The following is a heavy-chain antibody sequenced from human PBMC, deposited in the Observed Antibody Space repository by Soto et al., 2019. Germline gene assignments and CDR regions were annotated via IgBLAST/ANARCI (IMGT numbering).Heavy chain of an antibody. V-gene: IGHV3-30-3*01. J-gene: IGHJ4*02. D-gene: IGHD1-26*01. CDR3: ARDRVGATFFLDY. Sequence: QVQLVESGGGVVQPGRSLRLSCAASGFTFSSYAMHWVRQAPGKGLEWVAVISYDGSNKYYADSVKGRFTISRDNSKTTLYLQMNSLRAEDTAVYYCARDRVGATFFLDYWGQGTLVTVSS. CDR2: ISYDGSNK. CDR1: GFTFSSYA.